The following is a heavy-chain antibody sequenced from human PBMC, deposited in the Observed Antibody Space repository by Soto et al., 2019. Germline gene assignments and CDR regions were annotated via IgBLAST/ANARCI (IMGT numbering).Heavy chain of an antibody. D-gene: IGHD2-21*01. Sequence: GASVKVSCKASGGTFSSYAISWVRQAPGQGLEWMGGIIPIFGTANYAQKFQGRVTITADKSTSTAYMELSSLRSEDTAVYYCARERPQSISRDGDGIDVWGEGTLVTVSS. CDR2: IIPIFGTA. CDR1: GGTFSSYA. J-gene: IGHJ3*01. V-gene: IGHV1-69*06. CDR3: ARERPQSISRDGDGIDV.